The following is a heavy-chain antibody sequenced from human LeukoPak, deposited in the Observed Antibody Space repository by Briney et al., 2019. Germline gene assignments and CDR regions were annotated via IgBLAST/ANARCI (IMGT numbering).Heavy chain of an antibody. CDR1: GGSITSYY. D-gene: IGHD2-15*01. J-gene: IGHJ5*01. V-gene: IGHV3-11*01. CDR3: VGDSIISVGGFDF. CDR2: ISSNGGKI. Sequence: LSLTCTVSGGSITSYYWSWIRQAPGKGLEWVSYISSNGGKIHYVDSVRGRFTISRDNAENSLYLHMSSLRADDTAVYYCVGDSIISVGGFDFWGQGTQVTVSS.